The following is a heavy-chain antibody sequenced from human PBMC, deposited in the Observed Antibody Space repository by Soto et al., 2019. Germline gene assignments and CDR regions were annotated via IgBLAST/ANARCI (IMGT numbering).Heavy chain of an antibody. Sequence: EVQLVESGGGLVQSGGSLRLSCAASGFTFSSYWMSWVRQGPGKGPEWVANIKQDGSEIYYVDSVKGRFTISRDNAKSSLYLQMTSLRAEDTAVYHCAKSLSAIPGDSWGQGTLVTASS. J-gene: IGHJ4*02. CDR1: GFTFSSYW. CDR3: AKSLSAIPGDS. V-gene: IGHV3-7*05. D-gene: IGHD2-2*01. CDR2: IKQDGSEI.